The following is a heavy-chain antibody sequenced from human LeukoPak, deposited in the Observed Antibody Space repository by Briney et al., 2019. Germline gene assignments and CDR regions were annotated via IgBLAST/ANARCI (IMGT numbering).Heavy chain of an antibody. CDR3: AKDRSWGLDY. J-gene: IGHJ4*02. CDR1: GFMFNTFG. CDR2: ISGNGAKT. V-gene: IGHV3-23*01. D-gene: IGHD3-10*01. Sequence: GGSPRLSCAASGFMFNTFGMSWVRQAPEKGLEWVSAISGNGAKTFYADSVRGRFTISRDNSKNTLYLQLNSLRAEDTAIYYCAKDRSWGLDYWGQGTLVTVYS.